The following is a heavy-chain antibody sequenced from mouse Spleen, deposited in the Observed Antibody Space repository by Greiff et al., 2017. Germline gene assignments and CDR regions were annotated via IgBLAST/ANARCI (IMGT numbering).Heavy chain of an antibody. V-gene: IGHV1-85*01. J-gene: IGHJ2*01. Sequence: QVQLKESGPELVKPGASVKLSCKASGYTFTSYDINWVKQRPGQGLEWIGWIYPRDGSTKYNEKFKGKATLTVDTSSSTAYMELHSLTSEDSAVYFCAKEGGHSRGYFDYWGQGTTLTVSS. CDR3: AKEGGHSRGYFDY. CDR1: GYTFTSYD. CDR2: IYPRDGST. D-gene: IGHD3-1*01.